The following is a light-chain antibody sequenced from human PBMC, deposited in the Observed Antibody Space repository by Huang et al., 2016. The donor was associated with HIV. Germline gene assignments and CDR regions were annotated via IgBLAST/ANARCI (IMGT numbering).Light chain of an antibody. V-gene: IGKV1-NL1*01. Sequence: DIQVTQSPSSLSASVGDRVNVPCRTSRGISDSLVWYQQKPGRAPKRLVYAASRLESWFPSRFSCSGAGADFTLTINNLQPEDLATYYCQQYYCTPYTFGQGTKVEIK. CDR1: RGISDS. J-gene: IGKJ2*01. CDR2: AAS. CDR3: QQYYCTPYT.